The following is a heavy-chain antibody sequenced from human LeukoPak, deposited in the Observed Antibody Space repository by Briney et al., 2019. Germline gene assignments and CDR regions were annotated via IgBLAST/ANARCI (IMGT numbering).Heavy chain of an antibody. J-gene: IGHJ3*01. CDR3: AKDSGQLGVREVFDV. CDR1: GFTFSSYA. V-gene: IGHV3-23*01. CDR2: ISSSGGST. D-gene: IGHD7-27*01. Sequence: GGSLRLSCAASGFTFSSYAMGWVRQAPGKGLEWVSAISSSGGSTYYADSVRGRFTISRENSKNTVYLQMNSLGDEDTAVYHCAKDSGQLGVREVFDVWGQGEMVTVSS.